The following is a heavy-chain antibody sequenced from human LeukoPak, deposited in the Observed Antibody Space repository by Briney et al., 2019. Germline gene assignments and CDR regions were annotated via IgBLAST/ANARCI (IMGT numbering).Heavy chain of an antibody. CDR2: IYYSGST. V-gene: IGHV4-59*11. J-gene: IGHJ4*02. CDR1: GGSISSHY. D-gene: IGHD3-16*01. CDR3: ARGGGRYYFDY. Sequence: SETPSLTCTVSGGSISSHYWSWIRQPPGKGLEWIGYIYYSGSTNYNPSLKSRVTISVDTSKNQFSLKLSSVTAADTAVYYCARGGGRYYFDYWGQGTLVTVSS.